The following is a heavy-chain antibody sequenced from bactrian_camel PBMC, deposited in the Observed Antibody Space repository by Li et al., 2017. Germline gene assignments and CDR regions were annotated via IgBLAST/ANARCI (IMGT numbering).Heavy chain of an antibody. V-gene: IGHV3S1*01. CDR2: LFTGGGVA. CDR1: GYTRSGYC. J-gene: IGHJ4*01. CDR3: AAGLCGSLLWASSYQF. Sequence: HVQLVESGGGSVQAGGSLRLSCEASGYTRSGYCMGWFRQAPGKEREAVGALFTGGGVAMTDHTVRSRITISEDYAQHTVYLQINGLKPEDTGLYYCAAGLCGSLLWASSYQFWGQGTQVTVS. D-gene: IGHD1*01.